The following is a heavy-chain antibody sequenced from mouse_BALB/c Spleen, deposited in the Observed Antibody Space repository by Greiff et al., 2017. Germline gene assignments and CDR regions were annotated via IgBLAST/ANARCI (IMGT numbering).Heavy chain of an antibody. CDR1: GFTFSSYT. J-gene: IGHJ2*01. CDR3: ARHGYDGFDY. Sequence: EVKVVESGGGLVQPGGSLKLSCAASGFTFSSYTMSWVRQTPEKRLEWVAYISNGGGSTYYPDTVKGRFTISRDNAKNTLYLQMSSLKSEDTAMYYCARHGYDGFDYWGQGTTLTVSS. D-gene: IGHD2-2*01. V-gene: IGHV5-12-2*01. CDR2: ISNGGGST.